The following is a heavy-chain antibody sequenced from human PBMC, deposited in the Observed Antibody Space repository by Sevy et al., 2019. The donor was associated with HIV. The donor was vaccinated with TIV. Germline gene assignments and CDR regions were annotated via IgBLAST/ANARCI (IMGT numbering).Heavy chain of an antibody. CDR3: TRQGDIVLVPAAIRGAFDI. CDR2: IRSKANSYAT. Sequence: GGSLRLSCAASGFTFSGSAMHWVRQASGKGLEWVGRIRSKANSYATAYAASEKGRFTISRDDSKNTAYLQMNSLKTEDTAVYYCTRQGDIVLVPAAIRGAFDIWGQGTMVTVSS. J-gene: IGHJ3*02. D-gene: IGHD2-2*01. V-gene: IGHV3-73*01. CDR1: GFTFSGSA.